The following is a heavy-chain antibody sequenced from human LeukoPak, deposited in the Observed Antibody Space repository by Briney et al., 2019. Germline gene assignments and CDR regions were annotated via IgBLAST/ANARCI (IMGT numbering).Heavy chain of an antibody. CDR1: GFTFSSYV. D-gene: IGHD6-19*01. J-gene: IGHJ3*02. CDR2: IRYDGSNK. CDR3: AKGHTSGWIKDAFKI. Sequence: PGGSLRLSCAASGFTFSSYVMHWVRQPPGKGLEWVAFIRYDGSNKYYADSVKGGFTISRDNSKNTLYLHVNSLRPEDTAVYYCAKGHTSGWIKDAFKIWGQGTMVTVSS. V-gene: IGHV3-30*02.